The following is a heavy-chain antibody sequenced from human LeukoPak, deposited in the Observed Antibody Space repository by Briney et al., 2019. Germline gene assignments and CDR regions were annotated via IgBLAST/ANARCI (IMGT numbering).Heavy chain of an antibody. Sequence: PGRSLRLSCAASGFTFSSYAMHWVRQAPGKGLEWVAVISYDGSNKYYADSVKGRFTISRDNSKNTLYLQMNSLRAEDTAVYYCARGLSDSSGYYPHYFDYWGQGTLVTVSS. D-gene: IGHD3-22*01. CDR2: ISYDGSNK. CDR1: GFTFSSYA. J-gene: IGHJ4*02. CDR3: ARGLSDSSGYYPHYFDY. V-gene: IGHV3-30-3*01.